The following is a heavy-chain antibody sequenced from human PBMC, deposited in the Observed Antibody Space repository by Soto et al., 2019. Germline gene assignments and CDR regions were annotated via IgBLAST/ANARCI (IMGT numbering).Heavy chain of an antibody. CDR3: AGYCSSTSCYIDAFDI. J-gene: IGHJ3*02. CDR2: ISGSGGST. V-gene: IGHV3-23*01. D-gene: IGHD2-2*02. CDR1: EFTFSSYA. Sequence: EVQLLESGGGLVQPGGSLRLSCAASEFTFSSYAMSWVRQAPGKGLEWVSAISGSGGSTYYADSVKGRFTISRDNSKNTLYLQMNSLIAEDTAVYYCAGYCSSTSCYIDAFDIWGQGTMVTVSS.